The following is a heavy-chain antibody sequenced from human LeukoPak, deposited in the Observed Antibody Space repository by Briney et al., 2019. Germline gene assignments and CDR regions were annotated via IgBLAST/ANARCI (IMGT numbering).Heavy chain of an antibody. CDR1: GFTFSTYD. J-gene: IGHJ5*02. V-gene: IGHV3-23*01. CDR2: ISRSGGGET. CDR3: LKKGHTAHSGKPA. Sequence: PGGSLRLSCAASGFTFSTYDMSWVRQAPGKGLECVSTISRSGGGETHDADAVEGRCTTSRGDAKNTLYLQMKSLRVEDTAVYYSLKKGHTAHSGKPAWGKGTLVTVSS. D-gene: IGHD2-15*01.